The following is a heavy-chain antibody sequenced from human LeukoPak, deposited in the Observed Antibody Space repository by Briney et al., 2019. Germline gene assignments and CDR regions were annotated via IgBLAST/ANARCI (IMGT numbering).Heavy chain of an antibody. CDR1: GVFISSGGFY. CDR2: IDSETT. D-gene: IGHD5-24*01. Sequence: SQTLSLTCSVSGVFISSGGFYWNWIRQPPGKGLEWIGYIDSETTHYNPSLKSRVTISVDRSKNQFSLKLSSVTAADTAVYYCARGEDGYNWSLDYWGQGTLVTVSS. V-gene: IGHV4-30-2*01. J-gene: IGHJ4*02. CDR3: ARGEDGYNWSLDY.